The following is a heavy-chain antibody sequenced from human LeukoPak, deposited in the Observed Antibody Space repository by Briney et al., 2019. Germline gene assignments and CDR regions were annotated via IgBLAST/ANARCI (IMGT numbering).Heavy chain of an antibody. CDR1: GYTFTGHY. D-gene: IGHD3-3*01. CDR3: AAQCYNFWSGYQNWFDP. J-gene: IGHJ5*02. Sequence: ASVKVSCKASGYTFTGHYMHWVRQAPGQGLEWMGWINPNSGGTNYAQKFQGRVTMTRDTSISTAYMELSRLRSDDSAVYYCAAQCYNFWSGYQNWFDPWGQGTLVTVSS. CDR2: INPNSGGT. V-gene: IGHV1-2*02.